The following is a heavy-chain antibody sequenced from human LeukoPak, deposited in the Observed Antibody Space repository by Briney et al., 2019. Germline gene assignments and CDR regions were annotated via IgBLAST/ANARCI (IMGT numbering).Heavy chain of an antibody. D-gene: IGHD1-7*01. CDR2: ISGSGGST. CDR1: GFTFSSYS. CDR3: ASDTRKYNWNYGDY. Sequence: GGSLRLSCAASGFTFSSYSMNWVRQAPGKGLEWVSAISGSGGSTYYADSVKGRFTISRDNAKNSLYLQMNSLRAEDTAVYYCASDTRKYNWNYGDYWGQGTLVTVSS. V-gene: IGHV3-21*04. J-gene: IGHJ4*02.